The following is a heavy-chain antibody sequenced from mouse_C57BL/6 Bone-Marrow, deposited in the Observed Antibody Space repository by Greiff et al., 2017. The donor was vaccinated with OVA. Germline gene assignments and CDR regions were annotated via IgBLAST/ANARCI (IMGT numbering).Heavy chain of an antibody. D-gene: IGHD2-1*01. CDR1: GYTFTSYW. CDR3: ASPGNFDY. V-gene: IGHV1-69*01. CDR2: IDPSDSYT. J-gene: IGHJ2*01. Sequence: QVQLQQSGAELVMPGASVKLSCKASGYTFTSYWMHWVKQRPGQGLEWIGEIDPSDSYTNYNQKFKGKSTLTVDKSSSTAYMQLSSLTSEDSAVYYCASPGNFDYWGQGTTLTVSS.